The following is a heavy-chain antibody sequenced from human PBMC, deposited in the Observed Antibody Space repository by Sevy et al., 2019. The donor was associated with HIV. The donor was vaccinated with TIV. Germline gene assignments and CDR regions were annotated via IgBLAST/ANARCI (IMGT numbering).Heavy chain of an antibody. CDR3: TTNSSGLWGYVGF. J-gene: IGHJ4*02. D-gene: IGHD3-10*01. CDR2: IQSKTDGGTV. CDR1: GFTFSNAW. Sequence: GGSLRLSCAASGFTFSNAWMTWVRQAPGKGLEWVGRIQSKTDGGTVDYAAPVKGRFTISRDDSKNTLYLQMNTLKTEDTAVYYCTTNSSGLWGYVGFWGQGTLVTVSS. V-gene: IGHV3-15*01.